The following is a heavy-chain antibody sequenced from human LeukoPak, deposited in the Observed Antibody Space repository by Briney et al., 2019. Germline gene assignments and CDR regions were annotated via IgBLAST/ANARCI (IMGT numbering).Heavy chain of an antibody. Sequence: SETLSLTCAVYGGSFSGYYWSWIRQPPGKGLEWIGEINHSGGTNYNPSLKSRVTISVDTSKNQFSLKLSSVTAADTAVYYCARGDIVVVPAAMRGWFDPWGQGTLVTVSS. CDR2: INHSGGT. D-gene: IGHD2-2*01. V-gene: IGHV4-34*01. J-gene: IGHJ5*02. CDR3: ARGDIVVVPAAMRGWFDP. CDR1: GGSFSGYY.